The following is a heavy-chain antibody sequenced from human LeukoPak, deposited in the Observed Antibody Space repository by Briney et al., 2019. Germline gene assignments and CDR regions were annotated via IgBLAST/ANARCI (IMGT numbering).Heavy chain of an antibody. J-gene: IGHJ3*02. V-gene: IGHV1-18*01. D-gene: IGHD2-2*01. CDR2: ISAYNGNT. Sequence: ASVKVSCKASGYTFTSYGISWVRQAPGQGLEWMGWISAYNGNTNYAQKLQGRVTMTTDTSTSTAYMELRSLRSDDTAVYYCAREKGYCSSTSCRRGAFDIWGQGTMVTVSS. CDR1: GYTFTSYG. CDR3: AREKGYCSSTSCRRGAFDI.